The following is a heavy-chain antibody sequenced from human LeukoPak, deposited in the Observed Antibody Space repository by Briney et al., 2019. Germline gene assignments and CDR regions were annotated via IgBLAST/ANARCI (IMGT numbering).Heavy chain of an antibody. J-gene: IGHJ4*02. Sequence: GGSLRLSCAAFGFTFNDYAMSWVRQAPGKGLEWLSAISDNGAYTWYADSVKGLFIISRDNSKATLYLQMNLLRTEDTALYYCARERGSGWHYLDYWGQGALVTVSS. D-gene: IGHD6-19*01. CDR3: ARERGSGWHYLDY. V-gene: IGHV3-23*01. CDR1: GFTFNDYA. CDR2: ISDNGAYT.